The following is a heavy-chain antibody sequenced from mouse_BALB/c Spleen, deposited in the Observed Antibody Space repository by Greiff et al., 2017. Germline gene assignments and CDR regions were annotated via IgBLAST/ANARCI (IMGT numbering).Heavy chain of an antibody. CDR3: ARDSDDGYYRWYFDV. Sequence: EVKVEESGGGLVKPGGSLKLSCAASGFTFSDYYMYWVRQTPEKRLEWVATISDGGSYTYYPDSVKGRFTISRDNAKNNLYLQMSSLKSEDTAMYYCARDSDDGYYRWYFDVWGAGTTVTVSS. CDR1: GFTFSDYY. V-gene: IGHV5-4*02. D-gene: IGHD2-3*01. CDR2: ISDGGSYT. J-gene: IGHJ1*01.